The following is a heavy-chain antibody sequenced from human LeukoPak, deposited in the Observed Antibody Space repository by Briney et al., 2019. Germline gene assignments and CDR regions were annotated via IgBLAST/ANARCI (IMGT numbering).Heavy chain of an antibody. J-gene: IGHJ3*02. D-gene: IGHD7-27*01. Sequence: SETLSLTCTVSGGSISGYYWSWIRQPAGKGLEWIGRIYTSGSTNYSPSLKSRITMSVDTSVNQFSLKLTSVIAADTAVYYCARQDTGDGRAFDIWGQGTMVAVSS. V-gene: IGHV4-4*07. CDR3: ARQDTGDGRAFDI. CDR1: GGSISGYY. CDR2: IYTSGST.